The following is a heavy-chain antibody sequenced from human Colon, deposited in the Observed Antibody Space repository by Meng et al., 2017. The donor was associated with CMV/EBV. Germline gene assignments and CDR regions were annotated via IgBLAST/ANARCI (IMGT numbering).Heavy chain of an antibody. CDR3: ARELYSNYVLGQPQVPSFDY. Sequence: GESLKISCAASGFTFSNFGMHWVRQAPGKGLEWVAVIWGDGSEKYYSDSVKGRFTISRDNPKNTLYLQMNSLRPEDTAVYYCARELYSNYVLGQPQVPSFDYWGQGTLVTVSS. D-gene: IGHD4-11*01. V-gene: IGHV3-33*01. J-gene: IGHJ4*02. CDR1: GFTFSNFG. CDR2: IWGDGSEK.